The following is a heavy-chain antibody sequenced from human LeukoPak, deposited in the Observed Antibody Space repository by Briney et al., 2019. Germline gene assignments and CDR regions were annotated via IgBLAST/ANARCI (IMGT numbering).Heavy chain of an antibody. V-gene: IGHV1-18*01. D-gene: IGHD3-3*01. Sequence: ASVKVSCKASGYTFTSYGISWVRQAAGQGLEWMGWISAYNGNTNYAQKLQGRVTMTTDTSTSTAYMELRSLRSDDTAVYYCARIGFLEWLSSPNYFDYWGQGTLVTVSS. CDR2: ISAYNGNT. CDR1: GYTFTSYG. J-gene: IGHJ4*02. CDR3: ARIGFLEWLSSPNYFDY.